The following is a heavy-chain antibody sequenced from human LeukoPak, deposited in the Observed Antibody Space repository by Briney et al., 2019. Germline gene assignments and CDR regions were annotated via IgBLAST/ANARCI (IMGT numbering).Heavy chain of an antibody. CDR1: GYSFTSYW. CDR3: ARHGVGATPPDLFDY. V-gene: IGHV5-51*01. Sequence: GASLRISCKGSGYSFTSYWIGWVRQMPGKGLEWMGIIYPGDSDTRYSPSFQGQVTISADKSISTAYLQWSSLKASDTAMYYCARHGVGATPPDLFDYWGQGTLVTVSS. J-gene: IGHJ4*02. D-gene: IGHD1-26*01. CDR2: IYPGDSDT.